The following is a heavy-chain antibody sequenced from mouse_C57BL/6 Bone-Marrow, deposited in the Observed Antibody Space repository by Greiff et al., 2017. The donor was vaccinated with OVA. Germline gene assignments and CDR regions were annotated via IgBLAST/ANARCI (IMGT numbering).Heavy chain of an antibody. CDR2: INPSSGYT. CDR1: GYTFTSYW. CDR3: ARSIVDWYFDV. V-gene: IGHV1-7*01. J-gene: IGHJ1*03. Sequence: VHLVESGAELAKPGASVKLSCKASGYTFTSYWMHWVKQRPGQGLEWIGYINPSSGYTKYNQKFKDKATLTADKSSSTAYMQLSSLTYEDSAVYYCARSIVDWYFDVWGTGTTVTVSS. D-gene: IGHD2-12*01.